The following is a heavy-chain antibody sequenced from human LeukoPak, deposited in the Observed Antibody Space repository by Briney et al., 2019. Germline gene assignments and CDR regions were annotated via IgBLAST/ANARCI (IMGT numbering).Heavy chain of an antibody. CDR3: ARATGSSDIVVVPADDAFDI. CDR2: IYTSGST. CDR1: GGSISSYY. J-gene: IGHJ3*02. D-gene: IGHD2-2*01. Sequence: SETLSLTCTVSGGSISSYYWSWIRQPAGKGLEWIGRIYTSGSTNYNPSLKSRVTMSADTSKNQFSLKLSSVTAADTAVYYCARATGSSDIVVVPADDAFDIWGQGTMVTVSS. V-gene: IGHV4-4*07.